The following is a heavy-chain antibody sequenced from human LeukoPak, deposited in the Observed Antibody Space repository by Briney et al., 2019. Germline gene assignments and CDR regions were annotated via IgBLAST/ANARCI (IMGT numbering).Heavy chain of an antibody. CDR3: AKGDYYDSSASVDY. V-gene: IGHV3-9*03. CDR2: SSWCSGGI. D-gene: IGHD3-22*01. J-gene: IGHJ4*02. Sequence: PGGSLRLSCAGSGFTFDDYAMHWVRKAPGKGLEWVSGSSWCSGGIGYADSVEGGFALSTDNAKNSLYLQMNSLRAEDMALYYCAKGDYYDSSASVDYWGQGTLVTVSS. CDR1: GFTFDDYA.